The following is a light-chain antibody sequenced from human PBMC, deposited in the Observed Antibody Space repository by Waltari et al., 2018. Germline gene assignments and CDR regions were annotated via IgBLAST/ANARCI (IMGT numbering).Light chain of an antibody. CDR1: QSVSSN. J-gene: IGKJ2*01. CDR2: GAS. Sequence: EIVMTQSPATLSVSPGERATLSCRALQSVSSNVAWYQQKPGQAPRLLIYGASTRATGIPARFSGSGSGTEFTLTISSLQSEDFAVYYCQQYNNWPPGDTFGQGTKLEIK. V-gene: IGKV3-15*01. CDR3: QQYNNWPPGDT.